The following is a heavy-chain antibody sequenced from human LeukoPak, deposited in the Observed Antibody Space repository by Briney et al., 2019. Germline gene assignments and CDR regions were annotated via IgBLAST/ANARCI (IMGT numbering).Heavy chain of an antibody. CDR3: ARDREVRRFDN. Sequence: GASVKVSCKASGYTFTSYAMHWVRQAPGQGLEWMGWINTGNGNTKYSQKFQGRVTVTRDTSASTAYMELSSLRSEDTAVYYCARDREVRRFDNWGQGTLVTVSS. CDR2: INTGNGNT. CDR1: GYTFTSYA. J-gene: IGHJ4*02. V-gene: IGHV1-3*04. D-gene: IGHD3-10*01.